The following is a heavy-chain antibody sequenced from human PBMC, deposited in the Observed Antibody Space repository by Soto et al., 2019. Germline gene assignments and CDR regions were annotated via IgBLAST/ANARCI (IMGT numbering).Heavy chain of an antibody. CDR2: ISAYSGNT. Sequence: ASVKVSCKASGYTFTSYGISWVRQAPGQGLEWMGWISAYSGNTNYAQKLQGRVTMTTDTSTSTAYMELRSLRSDDTAVYYCAREQWLARDYYSYYGMDVWGQGTAVTVSS. J-gene: IGHJ6*02. D-gene: IGHD6-19*01. V-gene: IGHV1-18*01. CDR1: GYTFTSYG. CDR3: AREQWLARDYYSYYGMDV.